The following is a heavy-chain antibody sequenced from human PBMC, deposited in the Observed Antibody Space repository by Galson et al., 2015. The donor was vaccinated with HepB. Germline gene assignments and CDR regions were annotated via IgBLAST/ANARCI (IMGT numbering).Heavy chain of an antibody. CDR1: GGSISSYY. D-gene: IGHD5-18*01. CDR2: IYYSGST. CDR3: ARGKTGYSYGYYFDY. J-gene: IGHJ4*02. V-gene: IGHV4-59*01. Sequence: ETLSLTCTVSGGSISSYYWSWIRQPPGKGLEWIGYIYYSGSTNYSPSFKSRVTISVDTSNNQFSLKLSSVTAADTAVYYCARGKTGYSYGYYFDYWGQGTLVTVSS.